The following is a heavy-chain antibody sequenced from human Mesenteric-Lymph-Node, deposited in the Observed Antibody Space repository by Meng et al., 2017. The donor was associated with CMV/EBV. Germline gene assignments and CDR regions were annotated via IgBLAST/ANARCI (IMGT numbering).Heavy chain of an antibody. J-gene: IGHJ3*02. Sequence: GESLKLSCKGSGYSFTSYWIGWVRQMPGKGLEWMWIIYPGDSDTRYSPSFQGQVTISADKSISTAYLQWSSLKASDTAMYYCERQPGSSRVAGGDAFDIWGQGTMVTVSS. D-gene: IGHD6-19*01. CDR1: GYSFTSYW. V-gene: IGHV5-51*01. CDR2: IYPGDSDT. CDR3: ERQPGSSRVAGGDAFDI.